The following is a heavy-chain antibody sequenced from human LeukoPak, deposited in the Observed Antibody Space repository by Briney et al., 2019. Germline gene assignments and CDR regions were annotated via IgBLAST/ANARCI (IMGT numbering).Heavy chain of an antibody. D-gene: IGHD6-13*01. CDR2: IRYDGTVK. CDR1: GLNFRTSW. V-gene: IGHV3-7*01. J-gene: IGHJ4*02. Sequence: GGSLRPSCTASGLNFRTSWMSWVRQSPGKGLEFLANIRYDGTVKNYVDSVKGRFTISRDNPKNSLYLQMDSLRADDTAVYYCARDPDSSSFDYWGQGVLVTVSS. CDR3: ARDPDSSSFDY.